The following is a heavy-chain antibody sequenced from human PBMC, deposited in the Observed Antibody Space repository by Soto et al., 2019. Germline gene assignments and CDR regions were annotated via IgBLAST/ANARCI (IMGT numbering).Heavy chain of an antibody. CDR3: ARGSSIAGLYYGMDV. CDR1: GGSISSNDFY. J-gene: IGHJ6*02. D-gene: IGHD6-6*01. Sequence: SETLSLSCNVSGGSISSNDFYWSWIRQHPGKGLEWIGYIYYSGNTYYNPSLKSRVTILVDTSKNQFSLKLSSVTAADTAVYYCARGSSIAGLYYGMDVWGQGTTVTVSS. V-gene: IGHV4-31*03. CDR2: IYYSGNT.